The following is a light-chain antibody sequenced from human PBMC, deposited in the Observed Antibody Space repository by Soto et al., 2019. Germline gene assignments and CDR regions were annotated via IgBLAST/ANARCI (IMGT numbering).Light chain of an antibody. CDR2: AAS. V-gene: IGKV1-8*01. Sequence: AIRMTQSPSSLSASTGDRVTITCRASQGISSYLAWYQQKPGKAPKLLIYAASTLQSGVPSRFSGSGSGTEFTLTISSLQPEDFATYYCLQHDSYPRTFGQGTTVEIK. CDR1: QGISSY. CDR3: LQHDSYPRT. J-gene: IGKJ1*01.